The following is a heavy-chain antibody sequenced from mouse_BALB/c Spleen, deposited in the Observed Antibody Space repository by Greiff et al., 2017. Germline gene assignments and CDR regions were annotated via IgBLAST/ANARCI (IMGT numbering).Heavy chain of an antibody. D-gene: IGHD2-4*01. J-gene: IGHJ4*01. CDR1: GFTFSSYT. Sequence: VQLKESGGGLVKPGGSLKLSCAASGFTFSSYTMSWVRQTPEKRLEWVATISSGGSYTYYPDSVKGRFTISRDNAKNTLYLQMSSLKSEDTAMYYCTRGITDAMDYWGQGTSVTVSS. V-gene: IGHV5-6-4*01. CDR3: TRGITDAMDY. CDR2: ISSGGSYT.